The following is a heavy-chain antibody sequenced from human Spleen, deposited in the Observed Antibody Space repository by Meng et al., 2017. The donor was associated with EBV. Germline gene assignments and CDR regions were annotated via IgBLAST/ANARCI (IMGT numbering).Heavy chain of an antibody. J-gene: IGHJ4*02. CDR2: INSGNGDT. CDR3: ARSRTVDIVNTSPFDS. D-gene: IGHD5-12*01. Sequence: VPLGQSGAEVKKPGASVKVSCKASGYTFTPYTVHWVRQAPGQRLEWMGWINSGNGDTKYSEKFQGRVTITRDTSASTAYMELSSLRSEDTAVYYCARSRTVDIVNTSPFDSWGQGTLVTVSS. V-gene: IGHV1-3*01. CDR1: GYTFTPYT.